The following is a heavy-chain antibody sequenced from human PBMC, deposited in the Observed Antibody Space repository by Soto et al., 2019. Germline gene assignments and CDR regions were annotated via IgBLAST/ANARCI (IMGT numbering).Heavy chain of an antibody. D-gene: IGHD6-6*01. CDR1: GFTVSSNY. J-gene: IGHJ6*02. CDR2: IYSGGST. CDR3: ARDRREYPQYGMDV. V-gene: IGHV3-66*01. Sequence: GGSLRLSCAASGFTVSSNYMSWVRQAPGKGLEWVSVIYSGGSTYYADSVKGRFTISRDNSKNTLYLQMNSLRAEDTAVYYCARDRREYPQYGMDVWGQGTTVTVSS.